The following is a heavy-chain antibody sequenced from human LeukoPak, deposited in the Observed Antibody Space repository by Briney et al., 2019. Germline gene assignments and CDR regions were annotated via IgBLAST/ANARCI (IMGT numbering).Heavy chain of an antibody. CDR2: INPNSGGT. Sequence: ASVKVSCKASGYTFTDYYMHWVRQAPGQGLEWMGWINPNSGGTNYAQKFQGRVTMTRDTSISTAYMELSSLRSDDTAMYYCAGEEIASARTSNFDYWGQGTLVTVSS. CDR3: AGEEIASARTSNFDY. V-gene: IGHV1-2*02. D-gene: IGHD6-13*01. J-gene: IGHJ4*02. CDR1: GYTFTDYY.